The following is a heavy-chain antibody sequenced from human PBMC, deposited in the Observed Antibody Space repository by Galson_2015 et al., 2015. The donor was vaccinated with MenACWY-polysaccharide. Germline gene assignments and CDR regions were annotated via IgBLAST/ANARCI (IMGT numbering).Heavy chain of an antibody. CDR3: AKDSTDFWSVAGRFDH. D-gene: IGHD3-3*01. V-gene: IGHV3-23*01. Sequence: SLRLSCAASGFTFTSYAMSWVRQAPGKGLEWVSAIRSSGTKTYYADSVKGRFTIFRDNSKNTLYLQMNSLRAEDTAVYYCAKDSTDFWSVAGRFDHWGQGTLVTVSS. CDR2: IRSSGTKT. J-gene: IGHJ5*02. CDR1: GFTFTSYA.